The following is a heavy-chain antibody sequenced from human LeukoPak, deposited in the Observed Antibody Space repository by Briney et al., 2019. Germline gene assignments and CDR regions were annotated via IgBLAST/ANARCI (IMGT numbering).Heavy chain of an antibody. CDR3: ARPLYYYDSSGYYEGAFDI. Sequence: SETLSLTCTVSGGSISSYYWSWIRQPPGKGLEWIGYIYYSGSTNYNPSLKSRVTISVDTSKNQFSLKLSSVTAADTAVYYCARPLYYYDSSGYYEGAFDIWGRGTMVTVSS. CDR2: IYYSGST. J-gene: IGHJ3*02. CDR1: GGSISSYY. D-gene: IGHD3-22*01. V-gene: IGHV4-59*08.